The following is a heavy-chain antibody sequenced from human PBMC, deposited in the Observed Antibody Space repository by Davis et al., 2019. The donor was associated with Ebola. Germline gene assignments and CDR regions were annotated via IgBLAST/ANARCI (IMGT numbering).Heavy chain of an antibody. CDR1: GGTFSSYA. J-gene: IGHJ3*02. V-gene: IGHV1-69*04. Sequence: SVKVSCKASGGTFSSYAISWVRQAPGQGLEWMGRIIPILGIANYAQKFQGRVTITADKSTSTAYMELSSLRSEDTAVYYCASSRSMATIKDDAFDIWGQGTMVTVSS. CDR2: IIPILGIA. CDR3: ASSRSMATIKDDAFDI. D-gene: IGHD5-24*01.